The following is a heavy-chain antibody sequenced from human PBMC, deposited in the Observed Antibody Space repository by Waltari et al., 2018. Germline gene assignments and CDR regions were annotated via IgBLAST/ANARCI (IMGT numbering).Heavy chain of an antibody. CDR2: TYYRSKWYN. V-gene: IGHV6-1*01. CDR1: GDSVSSNSAA. D-gene: IGHD3-10*01. J-gene: IGHJ3*02. CDR3: ARGSMVRGVIRPFDI. Sequence: QVQLQQSGPGLVKPSHTLSLTCAISGDSVSSNSAAWNWIGQYPTRGLEWLGRTYYRSKWYNDYAVSVKSRITINPDTSKNQFSLQLNSVTPEDTAVYYCARGSMVRGVIRPFDIWGQGTMVTVSS.